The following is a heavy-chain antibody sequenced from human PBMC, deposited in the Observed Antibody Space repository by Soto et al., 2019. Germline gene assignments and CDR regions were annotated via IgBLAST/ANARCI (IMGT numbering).Heavy chain of an antibody. V-gene: IGHV4-34*01. CDR1: GGSFSGYY. CDR3: ASSGSRRYYYYGMDV. CDR2: INHSGRT. D-gene: IGHD1-26*01. Sequence: QVQLQQWGAGLLKPSETLSLTCAVYGGSFSGYYWSWIRQPPGKGLEWIGEINHSGRTNYNPSLKSRGTISVDTSKNPFSLKLSSVTAADTAVYYCASSGSRRYYYYGMDVWGQGTTVTVSS. J-gene: IGHJ6*02.